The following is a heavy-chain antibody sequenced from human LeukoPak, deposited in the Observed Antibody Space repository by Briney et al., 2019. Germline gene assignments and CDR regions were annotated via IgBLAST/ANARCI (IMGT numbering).Heavy chain of an antibody. V-gene: IGHV3-23*01. J-gene: IGHJ4*02. CDR3: AKSYSSSWSRYYFDY. CDR2: IGGSGGST. D-gene: IGHD6-13*01. Sequence: GGSLRLSCAASGFTFSSYAMSWVRQAPGKGLEWVSAIGGSGGSTHYADSVKGRFTISRDNSKNTLYLQMNSLRAEDTAVYYCAKSYSSSWSRYYFDYWGQGTLVTVSS. CDR1: GFTFSSYA.